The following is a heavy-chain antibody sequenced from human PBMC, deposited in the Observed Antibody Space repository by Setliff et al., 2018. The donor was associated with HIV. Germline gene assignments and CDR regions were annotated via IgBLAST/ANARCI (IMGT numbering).Heavy chain of an antibody. CDR3: ARYSPRGYTLTGPY. V-gene: IGHV4-38-2*01. D-gene: IGHD6-25*01. CDR2: IYHSGTT. Sequence: LSLTCAVSGYSISSGYYWGWIRQPPGKGLEWVGSIYHSGTTYYNPSLKSRVTISVDTSKNQFSLKLTSVTAADTAVYYCARYSPRGYTLTGPYWGQGTLVTVSS. J-gene: IGHJ4*02. CDR1: GYSISSGYY.